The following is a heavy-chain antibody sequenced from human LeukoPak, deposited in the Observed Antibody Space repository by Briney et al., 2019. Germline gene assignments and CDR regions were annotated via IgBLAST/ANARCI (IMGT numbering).Heavy chain of an antibody. CDR2: ISGSGGST. D-gene: IGHD3-3*01. Sequence: PGGSLRLSCAASGFTFSSYAMSWVRQAPGKGLEWVSAISGSGGSTYYADSVKGRFTISRDNSKNTLYLQMNSLRAEDTAVYYCAKDRWMDFWSGETYIDYRGQGTLVTVSS. CDR3: AKDRWMDFWSGETYIDY. CDR1: GFTFSSYA. J-gene: IGHJ4*02. V-gene: IGHV3-23*01.